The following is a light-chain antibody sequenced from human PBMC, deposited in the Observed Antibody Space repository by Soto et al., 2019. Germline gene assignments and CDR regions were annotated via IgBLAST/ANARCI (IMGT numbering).Light chain of an antibody. V-gene: IGKV2-30*02. J-gene: IGKJ1*01. CDR3: MQGIHRPPT. CDR2: RVS. Sequence: DVVMTQSPLSLPVTLGQPASISCRSSRSLLHGDGTTYLTWFQQRPGQSPRRLFCRVSERDSGVPDRFSSSGSDTDFTLKISRVEAEDVGVYYCMQGIHRPPTFGQGTKVDIK. CDR1: RSLLHGDGTTY.